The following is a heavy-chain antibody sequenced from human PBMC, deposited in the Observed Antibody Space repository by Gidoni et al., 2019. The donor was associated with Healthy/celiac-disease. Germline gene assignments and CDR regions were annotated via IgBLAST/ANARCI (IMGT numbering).Heavy chain of an antibody. CDR1: GFTFRSYG. D-gene: IGHD1-26*01. V-gene: IGHV3-33*01. CDR2: IWFDGSNK. Sequence: QVQMVESGGGVVQPGRSLRLSCSASGFTFRSYGIHWVRQAPGKGKEWVAVIWFDGSNKYYADSVKGRFTITRANSKNTLYLQRNSLRAEDTDVYYCARDYDPIVGATRGSYYYGIDVWGQGTTVTVSS. J-gene: IGHJ6*02. CDR3: ARDYDPIVGATRGSYYYGIDV.